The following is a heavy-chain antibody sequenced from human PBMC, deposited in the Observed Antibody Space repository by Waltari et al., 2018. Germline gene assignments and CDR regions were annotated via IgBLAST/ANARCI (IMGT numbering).Heavy chain of an antibody. CDR3: VRHWKRNGYRFDP. D-gene: IGHD5-12*01. V-gene: IGHV4-39*01. CDR2: IYYSGTT. CDR1: GGSISSSSYY. J-gene: IGHJ5*02. Sequence: QLQLQESGPTLVKPSETLSLTCTVSGGSISSSSYYWGWMRQSPGKGLEWIGGIYYSGTTYYNPTLESRVTISGDTSKNQFSLKLSSVTAADTAVYYCVRHWKRNGYRFDPWGQGTLVTVSS.